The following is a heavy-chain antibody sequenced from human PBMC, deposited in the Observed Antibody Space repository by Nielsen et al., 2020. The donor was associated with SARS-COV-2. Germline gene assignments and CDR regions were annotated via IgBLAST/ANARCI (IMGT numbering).Heavy chain of an antibody. J-gene: IGHJ5*02. Sequence: GGSLRLSCAASGFTFNDYAMHWVRQVPGKGLEWVSGISSNSGTIGYADSVKGRFTISRDNAKNSLYLQMNSLRAEDTAFYYCVKDVGQRPFSNWFDPWGQGTLVTVSS. CDR2: ISSNSGTI. V-gene: IGHV3-9*01. D-gene: IGHD6-25*01. CDR1: GFTFNDYA. CDR3: VKDVGQRPFSNWFDP.